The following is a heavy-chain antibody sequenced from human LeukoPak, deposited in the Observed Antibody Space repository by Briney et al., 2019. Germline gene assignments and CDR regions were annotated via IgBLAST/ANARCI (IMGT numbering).Heavy chain of an antibody. Sequence: SVKVSCKASGGTFSSYAISWVRQAPGQGLEWMGGIIPIFGTANYAQKFQGRVTITADESTSTAYMELSSLRSEDTAVYYCARVADYYDSSGYYSDYWGQGTLVTVSS. CDR3: ARVADYYDSSGYYSDY. CDR2: IIPIFGTA. CDR1: GGTFSSYA. D-gene: IGHD3-22*01. J-gene: IGHJ4*02. V-gene: IGHV1-69*13.